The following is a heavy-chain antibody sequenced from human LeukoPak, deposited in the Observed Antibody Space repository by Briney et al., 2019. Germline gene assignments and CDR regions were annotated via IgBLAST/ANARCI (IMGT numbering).Heavy chain of an antibody. Sequence: SETLSLTCSVSGVAFTSTNFFWGWIRQPPGKGLEWIGSIDYLGSTFYNPSLKSRVTISVDTSKNRFSLKLISVTAADTAVYYCARHPSSMVRGAINRFDYWGQGTLVTVSS. D-gene: IGHD3-10*01. CDR3: ARHPSSMVRGAINRFDY. CDR1: GVAFTSTNFF. J-gene: IGHJ4*02. CDR2: IDYLGST. V-gene: IGHV4-39*01.